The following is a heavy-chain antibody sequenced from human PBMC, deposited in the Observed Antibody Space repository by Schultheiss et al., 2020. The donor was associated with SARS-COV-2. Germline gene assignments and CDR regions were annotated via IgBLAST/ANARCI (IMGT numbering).Heavy chain of an antibody. CDR1: GFTFSSYA. J-gene: IGHJ4*02. D-gene: IGHD3-22*01. V-gene: IGHV3-30-3*01. CDR3: ARDSFDDSSGYYYDYFDY. CDR2: ISYDGSNK. Sequence: GGSLRLSCAASGFTFSSYAMHWVRQAPGKGLEWVAVISYDGSNKYYADSVKGRFTISRDNSKNTLYLQMNSLRAEDTAVYYCARDSFDDSSGYYYDYFDYWGQGTLVTVSS.